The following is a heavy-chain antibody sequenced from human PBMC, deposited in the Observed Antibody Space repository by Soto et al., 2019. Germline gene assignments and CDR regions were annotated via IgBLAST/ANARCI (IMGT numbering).Heavy chain of an antibody. V-gene: IGHV1-69*01. CDR2: IIPIFGTA. Sequence: QVQLVQSGAEVKKPGSSVKVSCKASGGTFSSYAISWVRQAPGQGLEWMGGIIPIFGTANYAQKFQGRVTITADESTSTAYMELSSLRSEDTAVYYCAKEGLLWFGRRGHWFDPWGQGTLVTVSS. CDR1: GGTFSSYA. J-gene: IGHJ5*02. CDR3: AKEGLLWFGRRGHWFDP. D-gene: IGHD3-10*01.